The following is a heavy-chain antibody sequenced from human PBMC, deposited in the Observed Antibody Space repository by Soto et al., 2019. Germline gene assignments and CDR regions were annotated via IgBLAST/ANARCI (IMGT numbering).Heavy chain of an antibody. Sequence: GGSLRLSCAASGFTFSRYWMSWVRQAPGKGLEWVAVIWYDGSNKYYADSVKGRFTISRDNSKNTLYLQMNSLRAEDTAVYYCARSYYYDSSGYYRSFFQHWGQGTLVTVSS. V-gene: IGHV3-33*07. CDR2: IWYDGSNK. CDR3: ARSYYYDSSGYYRSFFQH. J-gene: IGHJ1*01. D-gene: IGHD3-22*01. CDR1: GFTFSRYW.